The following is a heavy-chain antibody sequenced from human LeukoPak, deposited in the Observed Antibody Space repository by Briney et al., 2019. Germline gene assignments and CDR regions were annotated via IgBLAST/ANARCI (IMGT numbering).Heavy chain of an antibody. CDR3: ARMGDYCSGGSCHYGMDV. CDR1: GFTFSSYS. Sequence: GGSLRLSCAAYGFTFSSYSMNLVRQAPGKGLEWVSSISSSSSYIYYADSVKGRFTISRDNAKNSLYLQMNSLRAEDTAVYYCARMGDYCSGGSCHYGMDVWGQGTTVTVSS. V-gene: IGHV3-21*01. D-gene: IGHD2-15*01. J-gene: IGHJ6*02. CDR2: ISSSSSYI.